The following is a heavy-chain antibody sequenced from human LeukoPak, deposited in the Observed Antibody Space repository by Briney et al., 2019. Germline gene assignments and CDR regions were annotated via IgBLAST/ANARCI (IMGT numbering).Heavy chain of an antibody. CDR2: ISGSGGST. D-gene: IGHD5-12*01. CDR1: GFTFSSYA. CDR3: AKDIVATIDYDY. Sequence: GGSLRLSCAASGFTFSSYAMSWVRQAPGKGLEWVSAISGSGGSTYYADSVKGRFTISRDNSKNTLYPQMNSLRAEDTAVYYCAKDIVATIDYDYWGQGTLVTVSS. V-gene: IGHV3-23*01. J-gene: IGHJ4*02.